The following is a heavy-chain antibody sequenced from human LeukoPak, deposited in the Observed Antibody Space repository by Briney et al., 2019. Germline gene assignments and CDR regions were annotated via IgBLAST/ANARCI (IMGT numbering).Heavy chain of an antibody. CDR1: GFTFSSYA. J-gene: IGHJ6*02. V-gene: IGHV3-30*14. D-gene: IGHD4-17*01. CDR3: ARDQMGYGDPYYYYYYGMDV. Sequence: SGRSLRLSCAASGFTFSSYAMHWVRQAPGKGLEWVAVISYDGSNKYYADSVKGRFTISRDNSKNTLYLQMNSLRAEDTAVYYCARDQMGYGDPYYYYYYGMDVWGQGTTVTVSS. CDR2: ISYDGSNK.